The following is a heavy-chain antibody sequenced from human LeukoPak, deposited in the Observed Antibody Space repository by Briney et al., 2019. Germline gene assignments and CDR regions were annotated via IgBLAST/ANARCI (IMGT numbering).Heavy chain of an antibody. CDR3: AKDEVVGATYYYYGMDV. V-gene: IGHV3-30*18. CDR1: GFTFSSYG. J-gene: IGHJ6*02. D-gene: IGHD1-26*01. Sequence: GGSLRLSCAASGFTFSSYGMHWVRQAPGKGLEWVAVISYDGSNKYYADSVKGRFTISRDNSKNTLYLQMNSLRAEDTAVYYCAKDEVVGATYYYYGMDVWGQGTTVTAS. CDR2: ISYDGSNK.